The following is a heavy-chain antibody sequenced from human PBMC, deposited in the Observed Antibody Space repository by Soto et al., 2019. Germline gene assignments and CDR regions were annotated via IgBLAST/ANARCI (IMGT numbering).Heavy chain of an antibody. Sequence: QVQLQQWGAGLLKPSETLSLTCAVYGGSFSGYYWTWIRQPPGKGLEWIGEINHSGSTNYNPSLNSRVTISVDTSKYQFSLKLSSVTAADTAVYYCARESITGTTSWYFDLWGRGTLVTVSS. CDR1: GGSFSGYY. CDR2: INHSGST. V-gene: IGHV4-34*01. J-gene: IGHJ2*01. D-gene: IGHD1-7*01. CDR3: ARESITGTTSWYFDL.